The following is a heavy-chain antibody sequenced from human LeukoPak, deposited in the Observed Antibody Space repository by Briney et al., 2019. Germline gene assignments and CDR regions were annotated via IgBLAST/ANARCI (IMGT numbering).Heavy chain of an antibody. CDR3: ARGEKGTEEFDY. CDR2: IGAYNGNT. V-gene: IGHV1-18*01. CDR1: GYTFTSYG. D-gene: IGHD1-1*01. J-gene: IGHJ4*02. Sequence: ASVKVSCKASGYTFTSYGISWVRQAPGQGLEWMGWIGAYNGNTNYAQKLQGRVTMTTDTSTSTAYMDLRSLRSDDTAVYYCARGEKGTEEFDYWGQGTLVTASS.